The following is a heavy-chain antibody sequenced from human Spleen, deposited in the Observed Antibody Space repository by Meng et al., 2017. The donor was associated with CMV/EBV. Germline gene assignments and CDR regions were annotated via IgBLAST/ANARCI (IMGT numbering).Heavy chain of an antibody. CDR2: ISYDGSKK. J-gene: IGHJ5*02. V-gene: IGHV3-30*04. CDR3: VRNRDYDFWTGYPNWFDP. Sequence: GGSLRLSCAASGFTFSDFAMHWVRQAPGKGLEWVAVISYDGSKKYYVDSVKGRFTISRDNSKNSLYLQMNGLRAEDTAVYYCVRNRDYDFWTGYPNWFDPWGQGTLVTVSS. D-gene: IGHD3-3*01. CDR1: GFTFSDFA.